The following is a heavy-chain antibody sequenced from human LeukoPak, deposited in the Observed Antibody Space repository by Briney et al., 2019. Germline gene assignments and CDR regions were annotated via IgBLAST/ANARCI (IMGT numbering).Heavy chain of an antibody. CDR2: ISSSSSYI. V-gene: IGHV3-21*01. CDR1: GFTFSGFG. CDR3: AELGITMIGGV. J-gene: IGHJ6*04. D-gene: IGHD3-10*02. Sequence: GGSLRLSCVVSGFTFSGFGMNWVRQAPGKGLEWVSSISSSSSYIYYTDSVKGRFTISRHNAKKSLYLQMNSLRAEDTAVYYCAELGITMIGGVWGKGTTVTISS.